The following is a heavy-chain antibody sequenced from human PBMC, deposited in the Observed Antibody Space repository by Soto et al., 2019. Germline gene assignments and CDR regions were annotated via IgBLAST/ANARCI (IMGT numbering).Heavy chain of an antibody. V-gene: IGHV3-30*18. Sequence: QVQLVESGGGVVQPGRSLRLSCAASGFTFSSYGMHLVRQAPGKGLEWVAVISYDGSNKYYADSVKGRFTISRENSKNTLCLQMNSLRAEDTAVYYCANDTVGEWSGMDVWGQGTTVTVSS. CDR3: ANDTVGEWSGMDV. CDR2: ISYDGSNK. D-gene: IGHD1-26*01. J-gene: IGHJ6*02. CDR1: GFTFSSYG.